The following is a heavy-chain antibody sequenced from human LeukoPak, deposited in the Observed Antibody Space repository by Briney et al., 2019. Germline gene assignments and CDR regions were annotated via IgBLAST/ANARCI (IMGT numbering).Heavy chain of an antibody. CDR3: ARKKDYDILTGYYIPPNWFDP. J-gene: IGHJ5*02. CDR1: GCTFTSYD. Sequence: GASVKVSCKASGCTFTSYDINWVRQATGQGLEWMGWMNPNSGNTGYAQKFQGRVTMTRNTSISTAYMELSSLRSEDTAVYYCARKKDYDILTGYYIPPNWFDPWGQGTLVTVSS. D-gene: IGHD3-9*01. CDR2: MNPNSGNT. V-gene: IGHV1-8*01.